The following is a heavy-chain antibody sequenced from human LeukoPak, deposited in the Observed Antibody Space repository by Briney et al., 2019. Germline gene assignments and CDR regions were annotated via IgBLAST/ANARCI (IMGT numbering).Heavy chain of an antibody. D-gene: IGHD6-13*01. V-gene: IGHV5-51*01. Sequence: HPGGSLRLSCAASGYSFTSYWIGWVRQMPGKGLEWMGIIYPGDSDTRYSPSFQGQVTISADKSISTAYLQWSSLKASDTAMYYCARLIAVSSGSSWYDYWGQGTLVTVSS. J-gene: IGHJ4*02. CDR2: IYPGDSDT. CDR3: ARLIAVSSGSSWYDY. CDR1: GYSFTSYW.